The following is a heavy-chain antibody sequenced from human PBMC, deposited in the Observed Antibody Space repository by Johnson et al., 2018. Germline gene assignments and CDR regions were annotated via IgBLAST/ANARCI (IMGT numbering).Heavy chain of an antibody. CDR1: GFTFSYYD. CDR2: ISYDGSNK. CDR3: AISLNYYDSGTHFDF. D-gene: IGHD3-10*01. Sequence: QVQLVQSGGGVVQPGRSLRLSCAASGFTFSYYDIHWVRQAPGKGLEWVAVISYDGSNKYYADSVEGRFTISRDNSKNTLYLLMNSLRPEDTAVYYCAISLNYYDSGTHFDFWGQGTLVTVSS. J-gene: IGHJ4*02. V-gene: IGHV3-30*03.